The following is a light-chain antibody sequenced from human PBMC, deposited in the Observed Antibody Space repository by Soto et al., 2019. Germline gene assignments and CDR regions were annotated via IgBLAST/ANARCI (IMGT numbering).Light chain of an antibody. CDR1: QSITTW. CDR3: QQYNSYSWT. J-gene: IGKJ1*01. CDR2: KAS. Sequence: DIQMTQSPSTVSAYVGDSVTITCRASQSITTWLAWYQQKPGKAPKLLIYKASNLESGVPSRFSGSGSGTEFTLTISSLQPDDFATYYCQQYNSYSWTFGQGTKVDIK. V-gene: IGKV1-5*03.